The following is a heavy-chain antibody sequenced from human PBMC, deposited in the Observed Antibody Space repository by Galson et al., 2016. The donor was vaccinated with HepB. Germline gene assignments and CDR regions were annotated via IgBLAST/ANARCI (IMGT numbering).Heavy chain of an antibody. J-gene: IGHJ4*02. D-gene: IGHD3-16*01. CDR3: AREGLPSVTTIGGFDY. Sequence: SVKVSCKASGYTFTSYGISWVRQAPGQGLEWMGWSTAYNGNRFFAQKFQGRVTMTTDTSTSTAYMELRSLTSDDTAMYYCAREGLPSVTTIGGFDYWGQGTLVTVSS. V-gene: IGHV1-18*01. CDR1: GYTFTSYG. CDR2: STAYNGNR.